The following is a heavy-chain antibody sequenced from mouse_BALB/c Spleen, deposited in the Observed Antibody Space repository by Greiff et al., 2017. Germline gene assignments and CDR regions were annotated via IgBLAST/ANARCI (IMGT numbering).Heavy chain of an antibody. D-gene: IGHD2-1*01. CDR1: GFSLTSYG. CDR2: IWAGGST. V-gene: IGHV2-9*02. J-gene: IGHJ1*01. CDR3: ARDKYYGNYGYFDV. Sequence: VQLKESGPGLVAPSQSLSITCTVSGFSLTSYGVHWVRQPPGKGLEWLGVIWAGGSTNYNSALMSRLSISKDNSKSQVFLKMNSLQTDDTAMYYCARDKYYGNYGYFDVWGAGTTVTVSS.